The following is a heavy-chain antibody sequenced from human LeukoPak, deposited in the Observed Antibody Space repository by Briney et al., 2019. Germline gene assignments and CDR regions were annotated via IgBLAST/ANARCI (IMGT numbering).Heavy chain of an antibody. CDR2: IYHSGST. V-gene: IGHV4-4*02. CDR1: GGSISSSNW. D-gene: IGHD6-13*01. J-gene: IGHJ6*02. Sequence: SGTLSLTCAVSGGSISSSNWWSWVRQPPGKGLEWIGEIYHSGSTNYNPSLKSRATMSVDTSKNQFSLKLSSVTAADTAVYYCAGGRGIAAAGSPYRYGMDVWGQGTTVTVSS. CDR3: AGGRGIAAAGSPYRYGMDV.